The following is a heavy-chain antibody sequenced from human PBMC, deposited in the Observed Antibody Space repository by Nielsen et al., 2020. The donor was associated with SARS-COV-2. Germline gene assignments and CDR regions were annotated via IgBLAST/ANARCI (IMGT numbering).Heavy chain of an antibody. Sequence: RQAPGKGLEWVSYISGSSNYINYADSVKGRFTVSRDNAKNSLYLQMNSLRAEDAAVYYCARHMLFYHYYGMDVWGLGTTVTVSS. CDR2: ISGSSNYI. CDR3: ARHMLFYHYYGMDV. V-gene: IGHV3-11*03. J-gene: IGHJ6*02. D-gene: IGHD2-8*01.